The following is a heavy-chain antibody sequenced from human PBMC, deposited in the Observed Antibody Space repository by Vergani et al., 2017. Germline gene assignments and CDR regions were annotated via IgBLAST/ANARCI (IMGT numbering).Heavy chain of an antibody. Sequence: QFQLVQSGAEVKKPGSSVKVSCKASGGTFSSYAISWVRQAPGQGLEWMGGIIPIFGTANYAQKFQGRVTITAYESTGTAYMELSSLRSEDTAVYYCARQVITMVRGARVFYYYGMDVWGQGTTVTVSS. V-gene: IGHV1-69*12. CDR3: ARQVITMVRGARVFYYYGMDV. D-gene: IGHD3-10*01. CDR1: GGTFSSYA. J-gene: IGHJ6*02. CDR2: IIPIFGTA.